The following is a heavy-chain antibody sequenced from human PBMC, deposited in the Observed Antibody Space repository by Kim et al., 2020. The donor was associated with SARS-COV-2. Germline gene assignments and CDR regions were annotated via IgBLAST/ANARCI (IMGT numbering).Heavy chain of an antibody. V-gene: IGHV3-23*01. D-gene: IGHD3-10*01. Sequence: GGSLRLSCSASGFTFSSFAMSWVRQAPGKGLEWVSAINGSGGRPYYADSVKGRFTISRDNSKNTLYLQMNSLRAEDTAVYYCAKPVRSETSLDYWGQGTLLSASP. CDR1: GFTFSSFA. CDR2: INGSGGRP. CDR3: AKPVRSETSLDY. J-gene: IGHJ4*02.